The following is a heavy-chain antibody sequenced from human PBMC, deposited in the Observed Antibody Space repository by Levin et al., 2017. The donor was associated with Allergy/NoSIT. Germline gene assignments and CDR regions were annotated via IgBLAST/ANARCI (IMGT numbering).Heavy chain of an antibody. Sequence: SCAASGFTFSSYAMHWVRQAPGKGLEWVAVISYDGSNKYYADSVKGRFTISRDNSKNTLYLQMNSLRAEDTAVYYCARVTSTYYYYYGMDVWGQGTTVTVSS. CDR2: ISYDGSNK. V-gene: IGHV3-30*04. CDR3: ARVTSTYYYYYGMDV. D-gene: IGHD4-11*01. J-gene: IGHJ6*02. CDR1: GFTFSSYA.